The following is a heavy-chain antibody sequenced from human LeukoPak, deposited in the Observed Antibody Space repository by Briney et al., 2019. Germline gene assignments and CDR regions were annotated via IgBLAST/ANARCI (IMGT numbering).Heavy chain of an antibody. CDR2: INPNRGGT. D-gene: IGHD5-18*01. J-gene: IGHJ4*02. CDR3: TRSGCSYGRHFDY. V-gene: IGHV1-2*02. Sequence: ASVKVSCKASGYTFTGYSMHWVRQAPGQGLEWMGWINPNRGGTNSAQKFQGSFTMTRDTSISTAYMELSRLGSDDTAVYYCTRSGCSYGRHFDYWGQGTLVTVSS. CDR1: GYTFTGYS.